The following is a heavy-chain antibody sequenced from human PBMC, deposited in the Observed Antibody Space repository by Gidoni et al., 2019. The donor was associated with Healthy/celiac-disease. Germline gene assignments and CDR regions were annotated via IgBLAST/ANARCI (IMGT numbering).Heavy chain of an antibody. J-gene: IGHJ4*02. CDR1: GGSISSSSYY. D-gene: IGHD6-19*01. V-gene: IGHV4-39*01. CDR3: ARIWHSCGWYYFDY. Sequence: QLQLQESGPGLVQPSETLSLTCTASGGSISSSSYYWGWIRQPPGKGLEWIGSLYYSGSTYYNPSLKSRVTISVDTSKNQFSLKLSSVTAADTAVYYCARIWHSCGWYYFDYWGQGTLVTVSS. CDR2: LYYSGST.